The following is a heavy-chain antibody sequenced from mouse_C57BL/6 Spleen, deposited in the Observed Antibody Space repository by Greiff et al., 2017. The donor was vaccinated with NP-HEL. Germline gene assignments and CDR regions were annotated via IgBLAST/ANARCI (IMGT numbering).Heavy chain of an antibody. CDR2: INPGSGGT. Sequence: QVQLKQSGAELVRPGTSVKVSCKASGYAFTNYLIEWVKQRPGQGLEWIGVINPGSGGTNYNEKFKGKATLTADKSSSTAYMQLSSLTSEDSAVYFCARRGYYGNHWYFDVWGTGTTVTVSS. D-gene: IGHD2-1*01. CDR3: ARRGYYGNHWYFDV. J-gene: IGHJ1*03. V-gene: IGHV1-54*01. CDR1: GYAFTNYL.